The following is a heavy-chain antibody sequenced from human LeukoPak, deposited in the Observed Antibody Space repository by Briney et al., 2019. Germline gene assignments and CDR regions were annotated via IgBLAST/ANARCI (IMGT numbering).Heavy chain of an antibody. J-gene: IGHJ4*02. Sequence: GGSLRLSCAASGFTFSSYAMHWVRQAPGKGLEWVAVISYDGSNKYYADSVKGRFTISRDNSKNTLYLQMNSLRAEDTAVYYCARGHTTETIWFGDYWGQGTLVTVSS. D-gene: IGHD3-10*01. CDR2: ISYDGSNK. CDR3: ARGHTTETIWFGDY. V-gene: IGHV3-30-3*01. CDR1: GFTFSSYA.